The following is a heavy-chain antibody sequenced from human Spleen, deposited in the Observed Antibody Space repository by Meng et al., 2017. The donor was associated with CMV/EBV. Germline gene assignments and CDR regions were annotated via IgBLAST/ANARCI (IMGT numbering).Heavy chain of an antibody. J-gene: IGHJ6*02. CDR3: ARGEAGSDFIAAAGNHYYYGMDV. Sequence: MSWVRQATGKGLKWVSSISSRSTYIYYADSLEGRFTISRDNARNSLYLQMNTLRAEDTAVYYCARGEAGSDFIAAAGNHYYYGMDVWGQGTTVTVSS. CDR2: ISSRSTYI. D-gene: IGHD6-13*01. V-gene: IGHV3-21*01.